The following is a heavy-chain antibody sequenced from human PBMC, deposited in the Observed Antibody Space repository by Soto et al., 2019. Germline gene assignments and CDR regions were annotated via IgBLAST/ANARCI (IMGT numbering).Heavy chain of an antibody. V-gene: IGHV3-23*01. D-gene: IGHD5-18*01. CDR1: GFSFSNYA. J-gene: IGHJ5*02. CDR2: ITSTGYT. CDR3: ARDGIQLWLSGRDRFDP. Sequence: GGSLRLSCATSGFSFSNYAMSWVRQAPGKGLEWVAGITSTGYTYYVESLKGRFTISRDNSKNTVSLQMNSLRAADTAVYFCARDGIQLWLSGRDRFDPWGQGTLVTVSS.